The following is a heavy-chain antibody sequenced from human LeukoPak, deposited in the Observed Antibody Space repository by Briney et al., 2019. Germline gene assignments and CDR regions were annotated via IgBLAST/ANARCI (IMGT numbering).Heavy chain of an antibody. CDR2: IWYDGSNK. Sequence: GGSLRLSCAASGFTFSIYGMHWVRQAPGKGLEWVAVIWYDGSNKYYADSVKGRFTISRDNSKNTLYLQMNSLRAEDTAVYYCARDGYSGYDLGDYFDYWGQGTLVTVSS. CDR3: ARDGYSGYDLGDYFDY. V-gene: IGHV3-33*01. D-gene: IGHD5-12*01. CDR1: GFTFSIYG. J-gene: IGHJ4*02.